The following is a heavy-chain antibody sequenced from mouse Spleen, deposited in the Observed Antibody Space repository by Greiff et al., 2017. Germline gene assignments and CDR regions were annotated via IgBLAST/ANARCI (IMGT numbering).Heavy chain of an antibody. CDR1: GFSLTSYA. Sequence: VQLVESGPGLVAPSQSLSITCTVSGFSLTSYAISWVRQPPGKGLEWLGVIWTGGGTNYNSALKSRLSISKDNSKSQVFLKMNSLQTDDTARYYCARMILYYSRGAMDYWGQGTSVTVSS. CDR2: IWTGGGT. CDR3: ARMILYYSRGAMDY. V-gene: IGHV2-9-1*01. D-gene: IGHD2-14*01. J-gene: IGHJ4*01.